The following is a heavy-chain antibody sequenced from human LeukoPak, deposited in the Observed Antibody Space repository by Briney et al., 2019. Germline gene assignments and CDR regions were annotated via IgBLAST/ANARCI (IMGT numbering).Heavy chain of an antibody. D-gene: IGHD3-16*01. V-gene: IGHV3-11*01. CDR3: ARTMGEFEGPYGMDV. Sequence: PGGSLRLSCAASGFTFSDYYMNWIRQAPGKGLEWVSCISSSGDSIYYADSVKGRFTISRDNAKDSLYLQMNSLRAEDTAVYYCARTMGEFEGPYGMDVWGQGTTVTVSS. CDR2: ISSSGDSI. J-gene: IGHJ6*02. CDR1: GFTFSDYY.